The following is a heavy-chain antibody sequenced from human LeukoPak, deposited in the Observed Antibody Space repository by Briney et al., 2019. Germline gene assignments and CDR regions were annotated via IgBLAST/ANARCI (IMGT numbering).Heavy chain of an antibody. V-gene: IGHV1-2*04. CDR1: GYTFTGYY. J-gene: IGHJ5*02. Sequence: GASVEVSCKASGYTFTGYYMHWVRQAPGQGLEWMGWINPNSGGTNYAQKFQGWVTMTRDTSISTAYMELSRLRSDDTAVYYCARGSFIGVAGTIGFDPWGQGTLVTVSS. CDR3: ARGSFIGVAGTIGFDP. D-gene: IGHD6-19*01. CDR2: INPNSGGT.